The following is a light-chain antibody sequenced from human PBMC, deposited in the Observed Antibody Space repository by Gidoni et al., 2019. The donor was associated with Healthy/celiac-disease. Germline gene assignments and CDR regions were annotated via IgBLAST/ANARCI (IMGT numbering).Light chain of an antibody. V-gene: IGKV1-39*01. CDR3: QQSYSTPRT. J-gene: IGKJ1*01. Sequence: DIQMTQSPASLSASVGDRVTITCRASQSISSYLNWYQQKPGKAPTLLIYAASSLQSGVPSRCSGSGSGTDFTITISSLQPEDFETYYCQQSYSTPRTFGQGTKVEIK. CDR1: QSISSY. CDR2: AAS.